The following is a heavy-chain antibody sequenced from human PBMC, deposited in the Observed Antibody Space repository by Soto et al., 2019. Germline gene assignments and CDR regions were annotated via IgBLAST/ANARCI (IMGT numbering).Heavy chain of an antibody. D-gene: IGHD3-3*01. CDR2: ISYDGSNK. CDR3: AREGPSVEWFTDYYYGMDV. V-gene: IGHV3-30-3*01. Sequence: GGSLRLSCAASGFTFSSYAMHWVRQAPGKGLEWVAVISYDGSNKYYADSVKGRFTISRDNSKNTLYLQMNSLRAEDTAVYYCAREGPSVEWFTDYYYGMDVWGQGTTVTVSS. CDR1: GFTFSSYA. J-gene: IGHJ6*02.